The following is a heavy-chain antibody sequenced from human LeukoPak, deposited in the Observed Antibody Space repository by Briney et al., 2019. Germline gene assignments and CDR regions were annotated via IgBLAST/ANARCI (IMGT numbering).Heavy chain of an antibody. Sequence: GGSLRLSCAASGFTFSDYYMSWLRQAPGKGLEWVSYISSSGRTIYYADSVKGRFTISRDNAKNSLYLQMNSLRAEDTAVYYCARDPIQLWSFDYWGQGTLVTVSS. CDR1: GFTFSDYY. CDR3: ARDPIQLWSFDY. CDR2: ISSSGRTI. V-gene: IGHV3-11*01. J-gene: IGHJ4*02. D-gene: IGHD5-18*01.